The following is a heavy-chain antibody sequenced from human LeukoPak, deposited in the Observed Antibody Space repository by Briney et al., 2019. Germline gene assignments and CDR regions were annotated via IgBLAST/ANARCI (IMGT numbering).Heavy chain of an antibody. V-gene: IGHV7-4-1*02. CDR3: ATGGYSSGWYPYYFDY. J-gene: IGHJ4*02. Sequence: ASVKVSCKASGYTFTSYAMNWVRQAPGQGLEWMGWINTNTGNPTYAQGFTGRFVFSLDTSVSTAYLQISSLKAEDTAVYYCATGGYSSGWYPYYFDYWGQGTLVTVSS. D-gene: IGHD6-19*01. CDR1: GYTFTSYA. CDR2: INTNTGNP.